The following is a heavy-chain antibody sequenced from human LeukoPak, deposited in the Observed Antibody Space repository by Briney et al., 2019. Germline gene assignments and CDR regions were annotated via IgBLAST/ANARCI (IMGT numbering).Heavy chain of an antibody. CDR3: ATGQTPRYYYDSSGN. D-gene: IGHD3-22*01. V-gene: IGHV1-69*04. CDR1: AGTFSSYA. CDR2: IIPIFGIA. Sequence: SVTVSCKASAGTFSSYAISRVRQAPGQGLEWMGRIIPIFGIANYAQKFQGRVTITADKSTSTAYMELSSLRSEDTAVYYCATGQTPRYYYDSSGNWGQGTLVTVSS. J-gene: IGHJ4*02.